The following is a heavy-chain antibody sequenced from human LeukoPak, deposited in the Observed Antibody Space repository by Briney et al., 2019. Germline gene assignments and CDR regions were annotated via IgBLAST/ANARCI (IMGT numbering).Heavy chain of an antibody. Sequence: SETLSLTCTVSGGSISSDGYYWSWIRQHPGKGLEWIGYIYYSGSTNYNPSLKSRVTISVDTSKNQFSLKLSSVTAADTAVYYCARGHCSSTSCYAYFDYWGQGTLVTVSS. D-gene: IGHD2-2*01. CDR3: ARGHCSSTSCYAYFDY. V-gene: IGHV4-61*08. CDR2: IYYSGST. J-gene: IGHJ4*02. CDR1: GGSISSDGYY.